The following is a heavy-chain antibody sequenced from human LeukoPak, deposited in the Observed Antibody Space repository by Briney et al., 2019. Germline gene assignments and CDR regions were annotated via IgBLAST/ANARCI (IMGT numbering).Heavy chain of an antibody. CDR3: ARDHPYGLVQGYFDY. J-gene: IGHJ4*02. CDR1: GYTFTSYA. Sequence: GASVKVSCRASGYTFTSYAMNWVRQAPRQGLEWMGWINTNTGNPTYAQGFTGRFVFSLDTSVSTAYLQISSLRAEDTAVYYCARDHPYGLVQGYFDYWGQGTLVTVSS. CDR2: INTNTGNP. V-gene: IGHV7-4-1*02. D-gene: IGHD6-19*01.